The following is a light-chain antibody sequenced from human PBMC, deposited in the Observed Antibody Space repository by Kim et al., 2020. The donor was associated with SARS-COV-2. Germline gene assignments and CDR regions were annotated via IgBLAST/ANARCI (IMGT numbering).Light chain of an antibody. CDR2: AAS. Sequence: DIQMTQSPSSLSASVGDRVTITCRASQSISSYLNWYQQKPGKAPKLLIYAASSLQSGVPSRFSGSGSGTDVTLTISSLQPEDFATYYCRQSYSTPPLTFGGGTKVDIK. CDR1: QSISSY. J-gene: IGKJ4*01. V-gene: IGKV1-39*01. CDR3: RQSYSTPPLT.